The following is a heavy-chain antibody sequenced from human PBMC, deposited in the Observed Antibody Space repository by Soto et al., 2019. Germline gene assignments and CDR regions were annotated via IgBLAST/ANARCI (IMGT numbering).Heavy chain of an antibody. V-gene: IGHV4-59*01. CDR2: IYYSGST. D-gene: IGHD3-16*02. CDR1: GGSISSYY. Sequence: SETLSLTCTVSGGSISSYYWSWIRQPPGKGLEWIGYIYYSGSTNYNPSLKSRVTISVDTSKNQFSLKLSSVTAADTAVYYCARGKSAGLRLGELSLYRGAFDIWGQGTMVTVSS. J-gene: IGHJ3*02. CDR3: ARGKSAGLRLGELSLYRGAFDI.